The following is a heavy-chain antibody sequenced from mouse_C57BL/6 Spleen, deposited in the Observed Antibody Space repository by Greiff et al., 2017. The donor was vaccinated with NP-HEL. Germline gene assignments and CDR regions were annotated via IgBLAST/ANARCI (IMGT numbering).Heavy chain of an antibody. V-gene: IGHV5-17*01. CDR1: GFTFSDYG. D-gene: IGHD2-4*01. Sequence: EVQGVESGGGLVKPGGSLKLSCAASGFTFSDYGMHWVRQAPEKGLEWVAYISSGSSTLYYADTVKGRFTISRDNAKNTLFLQMTSLRSEDTAMYYCARPSYDYDEGEFADWGKGTLVTVSA. CDR3: ARPSYDYDEGEFAD. CDR2: ISSGSSTL. J-gene: IGHJ3*01.